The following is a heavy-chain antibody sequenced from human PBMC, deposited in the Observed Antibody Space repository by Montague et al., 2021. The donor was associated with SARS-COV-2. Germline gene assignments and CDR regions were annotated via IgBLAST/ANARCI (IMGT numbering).Heavy chain of an antibody. D-gene: IGHD2/OR15-2a*01. CDR2: INYSGST. J-gene: IGHJ6*02. CDR1: GGSVSSGSYY. V-gene: IGHV4-61*01. CDR3: ARPGRAPFHCAMDV. Sequence: SETLSLTCTVSGGSVSSGSYYWSWIRQPPGKRLEWIGYINYSGSTNYNPSLKSRVTISVDMSRNQFSLKLRSVTAADTAIYYCARPGRAPFHCAMDVWGQGTTVTVSS.